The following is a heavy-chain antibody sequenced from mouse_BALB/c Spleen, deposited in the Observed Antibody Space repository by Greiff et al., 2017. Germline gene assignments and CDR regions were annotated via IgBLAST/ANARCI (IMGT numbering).Heavy chain of an antibody. D-gene: IGHD2-14*01. Sequence: EVKLMESGGGLVKPGGSLKLSCAASGFTFSSYAMSWVRQTPEKRLEWVATISSGGSYTYYPDSVKGRFTISRDNAKNTLYLQMSSLRSEDTAMYYCARRGYDGAMDYWGQGTSVTVSS. CDR2: ISSGGSYT. CDR1: GFTFSSYA. V-gene: IGHV5-9-3*01. J-gene: IGHJ4*01. CDR3: ARRGYDGAMDY.